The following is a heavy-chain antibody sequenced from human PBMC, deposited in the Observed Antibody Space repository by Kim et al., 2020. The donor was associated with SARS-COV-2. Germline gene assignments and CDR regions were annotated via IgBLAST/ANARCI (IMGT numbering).Heavy chain of an antibody. V-gene: IGHV1-3*01. CDR3: ATGWYDILTGFYGMDV. D-gene: IGHD3-9*01. J-gene: IGHJ6*02. Sequence: KFQGRVTITRDTSASTAYMELSSLRSEDTAVYYCATGWYDILTGFYGMDVWGQGTTVTVSS.